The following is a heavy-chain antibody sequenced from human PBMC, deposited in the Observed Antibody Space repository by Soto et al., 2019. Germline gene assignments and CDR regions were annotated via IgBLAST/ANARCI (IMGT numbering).Heavy chain of an antibody. CDR1: GGSINNYY. CDR2: IYFSGST. V-gene: IGHV4-59*08. J-gene: IGHJ4*02. D-gene: IGHD3-22*01. CDR3: ARLGYYDETSFDY. Sequence: SETLSLTCTVSGGSINNYYWSWIRQPPGKGPECIGYIYFSGSTNYSPSLKSRLTMSVDTSKNQFSLKLSSVTAADTAVYYCARLGYYDETSFDYWGQGTLVTV.